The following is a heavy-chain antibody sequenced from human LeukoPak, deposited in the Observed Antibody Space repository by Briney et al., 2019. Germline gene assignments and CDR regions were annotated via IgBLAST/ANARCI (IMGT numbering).Heavy chain of an antibody. V-gene: IGHV4-34*01. CDR3: ASRVNTAMVTTPFDY. CDR1: GGSLSHYY. D-gene: IGHD5-18*01. CDR2: INHSGST. J-gene: IGHJ4*02. Sequence: PSETLSLTCAAYGGSLSHYYWSWLRPPPGQGLAWIGEINHSGSTNHNPSLNSRVTISVDTSKNQFSLKLSSVTASDTAVYYCASRVNTAMVTTPFDYWGQGTLVTVSS.